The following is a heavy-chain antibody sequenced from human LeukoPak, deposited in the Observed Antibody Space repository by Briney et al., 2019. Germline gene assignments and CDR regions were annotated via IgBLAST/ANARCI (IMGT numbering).Heavy chain of an antibody. J-gene: IGHJ3*02. D-gene: IGHD3-22*01. CDR3: AKGYNYYDSSGYYYSDAFDI. V-gene: IGHV3-23*01. CDR1: GFTFSSYA. Sequence: GGSLRLSCAASGFTFSSYAMSWVRQAPGKGLEWVSAISGSGGSTYYADSVKGRFTISRDNSKNTLYLQMNSLRAEDTAVYYCAKGYNYYDSSGYYYSDAFDIWGEVTMVTVSS. CDR2: ISGSGGST.